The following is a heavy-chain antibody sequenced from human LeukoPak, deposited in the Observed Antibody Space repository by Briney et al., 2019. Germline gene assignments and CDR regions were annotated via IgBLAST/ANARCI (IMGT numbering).Heavy chain of an antibody. Sequence: GGSLRLSCAASGFTFSSYWMHWVRQAPGKGLEWVSYISSSSSTIYYADSVKGRFTISRDNAKNSLYLQMNSLRDEDTAVYYCARYCSGGSCYPGAFDIWGQGTMVTVSS. J-gene: IGHJ3*02. CDR1: GFTFSSYW. CDR3: ARYCSGGSCYPGAFDI. V-gene: IGHV3-48*02. CDR2: ISSSSSTI. D-gene: IGHD2-15*01.